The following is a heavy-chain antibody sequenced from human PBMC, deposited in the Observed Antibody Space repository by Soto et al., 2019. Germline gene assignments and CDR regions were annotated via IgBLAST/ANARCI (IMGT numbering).Heavy chain of an antibody. Sequence: GGSLRLSCAASGFTFSSYDMHWVRQATGKGLEWVSAIGTAGDTYYPGSVKGRFTISRENAKNSLYLQMNSLRAGDTAVYYCARGVGYGGSMDYFDYWGQGTLVTVSS. J-gene: IGHJ4*02. CDR2: IGTAGDT. CDR1: GFTFSSYD. V-gene: IGHV3-13*01. CDR3: ARGVGYGGSMDYFDY. D-gene: IGHD5-12*01.